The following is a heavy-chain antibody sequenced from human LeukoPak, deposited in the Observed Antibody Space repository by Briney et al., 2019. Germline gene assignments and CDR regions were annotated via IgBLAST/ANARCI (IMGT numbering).Heavy chain of an antibody. CDR3: AKDVGATLSYGMDA. J-gene: IGHJ6*02. CDR2: IKEDGTET. CDR1: GFMFSSNW. D-gene: IGHD1-26*01. Sequence: GGSLRLSCAASGFMFSSNWMSWVRLAPGKGLEWVANIKEDGTETYYADSVKGRFTISRDNVKNSLYLQMNSLKPEDTALYYCAKDVGATLSYGMDAWGQGTTVTVSS. V-gene: IGHV3-7*03.